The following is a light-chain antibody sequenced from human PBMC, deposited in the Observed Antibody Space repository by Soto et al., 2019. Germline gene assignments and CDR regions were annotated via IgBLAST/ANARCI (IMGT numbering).Light chain of an antibody. CDR3: KQRYSTPFT. Sequence: DIPMTQSPSSLSATVGDRATITCRASQSIRSYLNWYQQKPGKAPKLLIYAASSLKSGVPSRFSGSGSGTDFTLTISSLQAEDFGTYYCKQRYSTPFTFGRGTKVDIK. CDR2: AAS. CDR1: QSIRSY. V-gene: IGKV1-39*01. J-gene: IGKJ3*01.